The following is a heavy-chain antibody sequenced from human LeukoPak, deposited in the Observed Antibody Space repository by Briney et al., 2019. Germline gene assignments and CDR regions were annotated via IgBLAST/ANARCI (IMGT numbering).Heavy chain of an antibody. CDR1: GGSISSSSYY. D-gene: IGHD6-13*01. V-gene: IGHV4-39*07. Sequence: SETLSLTCTVSGGSISSSSYYWGWMRQPPGKGLEWIGSIYYSGSTYYNPSLKSRVTISVDTTNNQFSLKLSSVTAADTAVYYCARGIAAAGTGGDYFDYWGQGTLVTVSS. CDR2: IYYSGST. J-gene: IGHJ4*02. CDR3: ARGIAAAGTGGDYFDY.